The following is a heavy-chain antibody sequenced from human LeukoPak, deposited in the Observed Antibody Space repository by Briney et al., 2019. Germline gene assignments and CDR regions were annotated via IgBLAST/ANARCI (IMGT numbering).Heavy chain of an antibody. D-gene: IGHD1-26*01. V-gene: IGHV3-74*01. CDR2: IHSDGGTT. CDR3: ARDIYSIAE. J-gene: IGHJ4*02. Sequence: PGGSLRLSCAASGFTFSDYWIHWVRQAQGKGLVWVSLIHSDGGTTNYADSVKGRFTISRDNAKNTVYLQMNSLRVEDTAVYYCARDIYSIAEWGQGTLVTVSS. CDR1: GFTFSDYW.